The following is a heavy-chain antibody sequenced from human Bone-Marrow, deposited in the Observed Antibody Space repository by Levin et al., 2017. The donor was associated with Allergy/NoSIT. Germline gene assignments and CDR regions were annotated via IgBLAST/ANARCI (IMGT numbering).Heavy chain of an antibody. CDR1: GGSVSSYY. CDR3: ARSHYGDYPTGAFDI. CDR2: IYYSGST. J-gene: IGHJ3*02. D-gene: IGHD4-17*01. V-gene: IGHV4-59*02. Sequence: SETLSLTCTVSGGSVSSYYWSWIRQPPGKGLEWIGYIYYSGSTNYNPSLKSRVTISVDTSKNQFSLKLSSVTAADTAVYYCARSHYGDYPTGAFDIWGQGTMVTVSS.